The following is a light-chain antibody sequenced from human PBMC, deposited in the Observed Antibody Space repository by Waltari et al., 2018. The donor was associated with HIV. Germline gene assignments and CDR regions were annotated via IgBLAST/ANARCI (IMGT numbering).Light chain of an antibody. CDR3: AAWDDGVNGWV. V-gene: IGLV1-44*01. CDR2: SNN. J-gene: IGLJ3*02. Sequence: QSVLTQSPSASGTPGQRVTISCSDSSSNIAANTVSWYQQFSGTAPKLLIHSNNQRPPGVTDRFSGTKSGTAASLAISGLQSEDEADYYCAAWDDGVNGWVFGGGTKLTVL. CDR1: SSNIAANT.